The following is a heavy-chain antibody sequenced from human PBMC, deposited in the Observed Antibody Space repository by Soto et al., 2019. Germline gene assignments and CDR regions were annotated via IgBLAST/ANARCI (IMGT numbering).Heavy chain of an antibody. CDR2: ISYDGSNK. Sequence: LRLSCAASGFTFSSYAMHWVRQAPGKGLEWVAVISYDGSNKYYADSVKGRFTISRDNSKNTLYLQMNSLRAEDTAVYYCARESLRAKRAFDIWGQGTMVTVSS. V-gene: IGHV3-30-3*01. J-gene: IGHJ3*02. CDR3: ARESLRAKRAFDI. CDR1: GFTFSSYA.